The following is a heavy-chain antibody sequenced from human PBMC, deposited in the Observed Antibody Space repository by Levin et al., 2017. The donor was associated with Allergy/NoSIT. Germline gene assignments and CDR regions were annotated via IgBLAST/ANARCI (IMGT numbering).Heavy chain of an antibody. J-gene: IGHJ4*02. CDR2: ISWNSGSI. CDR1: GFTFDDYA. CDR3: AKEGRLRAFDY. Sequence: GGSLRLSCAASGFTFDDYAMDWVRQAPGKGLEWVSGISWNSGSIGYADSVKGRFTISRDNAKNSLYLQMNSLRAEDTALYYCAKEGRLRAFDYWGQGTLVTVSS. V-gene: IGHV3-9*01. D-gene: IGHD4-17*01.